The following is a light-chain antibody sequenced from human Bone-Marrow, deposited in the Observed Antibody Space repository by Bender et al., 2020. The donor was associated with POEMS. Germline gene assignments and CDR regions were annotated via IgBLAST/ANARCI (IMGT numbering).Light chain of an antibody. CDR2: DVS. V-gene: IGLV2-23*02. Sequence: QSALTQPASVSGSPGQSITISCTGTSSDIGSYNLVSWYQQTSGKAPKLMIYDVSKPPSGVSNRFSASKSGNTASLTIPGLQPEDEADYFCCSYAGSDVRVFGGGTKLTVV. CDR3: CSYAGSDVRV. J-gene: IGLJ3*02. CDR1: SSDIGSYNL.